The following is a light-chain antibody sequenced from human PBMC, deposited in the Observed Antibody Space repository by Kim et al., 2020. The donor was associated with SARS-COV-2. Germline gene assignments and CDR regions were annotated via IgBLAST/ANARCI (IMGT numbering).Light chain of an antibody. J-gene: IGLJ2*01. CDR2: NVS. Sequence: GRSITISCTGSSSNLGNYNLDSWYQQHPGRAPKLLIYNVSERPSGVSNRFSGSKSGNTASLTISGLQAEDEADYYCRSYAGSSTVIFGGGTKVTVL. CDR3: RSYAGSSTVI. V-gene: IGLV2-23*02. CDR1: SSNLGNYNL.